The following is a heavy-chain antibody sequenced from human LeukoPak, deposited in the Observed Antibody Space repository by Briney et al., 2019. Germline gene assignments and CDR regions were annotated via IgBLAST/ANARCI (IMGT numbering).Heavy chain of an antibody. CDR2: IYHNGDT. Sequence: SETLSLTCIVSGGSIISGDYYWSWIRQPPGKGLEWIGHIYHNGDTYYNPTLKSRVSISVDTSKNQFSLELTSVTAADTAVYYCARAGVVPAAINRAFDIWGQGSVVTVSS. D-gene: IGHD2-2*02. V-gene: IGHV4-30-4*08. CDR3: ARAGVVPAAINRAFDI. J-gene: IGHJ3*02. CDR1: GGSIISGDYY.